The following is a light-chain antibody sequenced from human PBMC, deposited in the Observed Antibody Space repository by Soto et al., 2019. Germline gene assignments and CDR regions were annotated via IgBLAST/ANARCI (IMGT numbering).Light chain of an antibody. CDR1: QSVSSSY. V-gene: IGKV3-20*01. J-gene: IGKJ1*01. Sequence: EIVLTQPPGTLSLSPGERATLSCRASQSVSSSYLAWYQQKPGQAPRLLIYGASSRATGIPDRFSGSGSGTDFTLTINRLEPEDFAVYHCQQYGNSPQTFGQGTKVDIK. CDR2: GAS. CDR3: QQYGNSPQT.